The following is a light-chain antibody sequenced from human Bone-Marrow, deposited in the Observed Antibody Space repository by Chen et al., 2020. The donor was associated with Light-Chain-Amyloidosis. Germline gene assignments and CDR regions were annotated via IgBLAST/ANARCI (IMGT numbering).Light chain of an antibody. CDR3: QQYYSTPYT. CDR2: WAS. J-gene: IGKJ2*01. Sequence: IVMTQSPDSLAVSLGERATINCKSSESLLYRSHNKYYLGWDQQKPGQSPKLLMYWASTRESGVPDRFSGSGSGTDFTLTISSLQAEEVAVYYCQQYYSTPYTFGQGTKLEIQ. V-gene: IGKV4-1*01. CDR1: ESLLYRSHNKYY.